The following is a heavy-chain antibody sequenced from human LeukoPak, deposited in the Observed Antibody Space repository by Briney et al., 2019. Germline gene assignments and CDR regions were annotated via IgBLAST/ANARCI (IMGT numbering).Heavy chain of an antibody. CDR2: IYSGGST. CDR1: GFTFSSYS. J-gene: IGHJ6*03. CDR3: AGRSPLYYMDV. V-gene: IGHV3-53*01. Sequence: PGGSLRLSCAASGFTFSSYSMNWVRQAPGKGLEWVSVIYSGGSTYYADSVKGRFTISRDNSKNTLYLQMNSLRAEDTAVYYCAGRSPLYYMDVWGKGTTVTVSS.